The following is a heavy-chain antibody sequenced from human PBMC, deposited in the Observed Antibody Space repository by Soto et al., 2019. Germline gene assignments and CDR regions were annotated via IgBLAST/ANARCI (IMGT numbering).Heavy chain of an antibody. CDR2: IYYSGST. Sequence: SETLSLTCTVSGGSISSSSYYWGWIRQPPGKGLEWIGSIYYSGSTYYNPSLKSRVTISVDTSKNQFSLKLSSVTAADTAVYYCASPHEYCSGGSCSSNCFAPWGQGTLVPVSS. J-gene: IGHJ5*02. CDR3: ASPHEYCSGGSCSSNCFAP. CDR1: GGSISSSSYY. V-gene: IGHV4-39*01. D-gene: IGHD2-15*01.